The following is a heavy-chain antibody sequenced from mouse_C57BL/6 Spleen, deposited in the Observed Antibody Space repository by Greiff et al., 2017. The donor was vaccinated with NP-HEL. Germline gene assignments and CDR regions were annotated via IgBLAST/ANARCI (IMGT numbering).Heavy chain of an antibody. V-gene: IGHV1-64*01. D-gene: IGHD1-1*01. CDR1: GYTFTSYW. CDR3: ARSTGSRDWDFGG. J-gene: IGHJ1*03. CDR2: IHPNSGST. Sequence: QVQLQQPGAELVKPGASVKLSCKASGYTFTSYWMHWVKQRPGQGLEWIGMIHPNSGSTNYNEKFKSKATLTVDKSSSTAYMQLSSLTSEDSAVYDCARSTGSRDWDFGGWGTGTTVTVAS.